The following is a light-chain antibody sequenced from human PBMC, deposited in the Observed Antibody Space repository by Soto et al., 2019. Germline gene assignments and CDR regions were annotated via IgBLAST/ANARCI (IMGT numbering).Light chain of an antibody. CDR1: QSVRDN. Sequence: EILLTQSPATLAVSPGEGATLSCRASQSVRDNLAWYQQKPGQAPRLLIYRASTRATGVPARFSGSGSGTEFTLTISSLQSEDVSVYFCQHYSSSRWTFGQGTKVEVK. V-gene: IGKV3-15*01. J-gene: IGKJ1*01. CDR3: QHYSSSRWT. CDR2: RAS.